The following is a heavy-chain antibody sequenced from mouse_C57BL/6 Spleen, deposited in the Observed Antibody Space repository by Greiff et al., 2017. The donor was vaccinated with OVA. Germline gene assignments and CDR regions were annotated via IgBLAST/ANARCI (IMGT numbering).Heavy chain of an antibody. CDR3: ARGGPFYGSSYYYAMDY. Sequence: EVQLVESGGGLVKPGGSLKLSCAASGFTFSDYGMHWVRQAPEKGLEWVAYISSGSSTIYYADTVKGRFTISRDNAKNTLFLQMTSLRSEDTAIYYCARGGPFYGSSYYYAMDYWGQGTSVTVSS. J-gene: IGHJ4*01. D-gene: IGHD1-1*01. V-gene: IGHV5-17*01. CDR1: GFTFSDYG. CDR2: ISSGSSTI.